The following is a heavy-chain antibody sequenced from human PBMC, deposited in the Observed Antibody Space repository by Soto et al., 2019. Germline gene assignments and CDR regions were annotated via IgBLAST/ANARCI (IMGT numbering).Heavy chain of an antibody. D-gene: IGHD1-26*01. CDR1: GFTFDDYA. CDR2: ISWNSGIL. Sequence: EVQLVESGGGLVQPGRSLRLSCAASGFTFDDYAMHWVRQAPGKGLEWVSGISWNSGILDYADSVKGRFTISRDNAKNSVYLQMISLRAEDTALYYCAKWGGAGSDYWGQGTPVTVSS. J-gene: IGHJ4*02. V-gene: IGHV3-9*01. CDR3: AKWGGAGSDY.